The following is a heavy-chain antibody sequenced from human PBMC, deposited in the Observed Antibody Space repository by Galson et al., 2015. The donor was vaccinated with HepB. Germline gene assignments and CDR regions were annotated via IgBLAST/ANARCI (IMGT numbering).Heavy chain of an antibody. CDR3: ARRVQRRLGEESTDYYFYYGMDV. D-gene: IGHD3-10*01. J-gene: IGHJ6*02. Sequence: SLRLSCAASGFSFSDFAMSWVRQPPGKGLDWVSAISGSSRSTYYAASVKGRFTVSRDNSRNTLFLQMDSLRAADTAVYYCARRVQRRLGEESTDYYFYYGMDVWGQGTTVTVSS. CDR1: GFSFSDFA. V-gene: IGHV3-23*01. CDR2: ISGSSRST.